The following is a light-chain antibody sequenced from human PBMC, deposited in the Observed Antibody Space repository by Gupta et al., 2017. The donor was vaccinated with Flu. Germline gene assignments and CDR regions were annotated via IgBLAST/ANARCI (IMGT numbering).Light chain of an antibody. Sequence: SGTISCTGTSSDIGFYSRVSWYQQPPGAAPKLIISEVRRRPSGVPDRLSGSKSGNTASLTISGLQPEDEADYYCSSYTNYDTWVFGGGTKVTVL. CDR3: SSYTNYDTWV. J-gene: IGLJ3*02. CDR1: SSDIGFYSR. V-gene: IGLV2-18*02. CDR2: EVR.